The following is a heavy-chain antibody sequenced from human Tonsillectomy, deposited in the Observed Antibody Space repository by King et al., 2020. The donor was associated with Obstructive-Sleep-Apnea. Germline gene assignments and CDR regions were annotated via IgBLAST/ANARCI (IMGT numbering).Heavy chain of an antibody. J-gene: IGHJ4*02. V-gene: IGHV3-23*04. CDR2: ISGSGGRT. Sequence: VQLVESGGGLVQPGGSLRLSCAASGFTFTSYALTVVRQAPGRGLEWVSTISGSGGRTHYANSVKGRFTISRDNSKNMLDLQMNSLRVEDTAIYYCARRAPVEYYFDFWGQGTLVTVSS. D-gene: IGHD2-2*01. CDR3: ARRAPVEYYFDF. CDR1: GFTFTSYA.